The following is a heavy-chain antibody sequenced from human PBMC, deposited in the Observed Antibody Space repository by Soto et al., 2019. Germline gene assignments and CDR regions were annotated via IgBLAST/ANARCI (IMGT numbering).Heavy chain of an antibody. Sequence: PSGTLSLTCAVSRDSISTGGYSWSWIRQPPGKGLEWIGYIYHSGSTYYNPSLKSRVTISVDRSKNQFSLKLSSVIAADTAVYYCARGNYYYDRSGDLGDAFDIWGQGTMVTVSS. CDR1: RDSISTGGYS. CDR2: IYHSGST. D-gene: IGHD3-22*01. V-gene: IGHV4-30-2*01. CDR3: ARGNYYYDRSGDLGDAFDI. J-gene: IGHJ3*02.